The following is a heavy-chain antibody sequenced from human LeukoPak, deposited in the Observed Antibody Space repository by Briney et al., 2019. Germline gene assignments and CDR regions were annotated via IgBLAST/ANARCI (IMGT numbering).Heavy chain of an antibody. CDR2: IKQDGSEK. D-gene: IGHD3-3*01. J-gene: IGHJ4*02. CDR3: ARLYYDFWSGYYTFDY. Sequence: GGSLRLSCAASGFTFSSYWMSWARQAPGKGLEWVANIKQDGSEKYYVDSVKGRFTISRDNAKNSLYLQMNSLRAEDTAVYYCARLYYDFWSGYYTFDYWGQGTLVTVSS. V-gene: IGHV3-7*01. CDR1: GFTFSSYW.